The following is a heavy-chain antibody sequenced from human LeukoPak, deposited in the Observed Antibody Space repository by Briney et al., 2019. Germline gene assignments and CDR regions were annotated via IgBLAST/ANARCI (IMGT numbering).Heavy chain of an antibody. CDR3: AKDQGYSGSCWDV. CDR2: ISGSGGST. V-gene: IGHV3-23*01. Sequence: GRSLRLSCAASGFTFSSYGMHWVRQAPGKGLEWVSAISGSGGSTYYADSVKGRFTISRDNSKNTLYLQMNSLRAEDTAVYYCAKDQGYSGSCWDVWGQGTTVTVSS. J-gene: IGHJ6*02. CDR1: GFTFSSYG. D-gene: IGHD1-26*01.